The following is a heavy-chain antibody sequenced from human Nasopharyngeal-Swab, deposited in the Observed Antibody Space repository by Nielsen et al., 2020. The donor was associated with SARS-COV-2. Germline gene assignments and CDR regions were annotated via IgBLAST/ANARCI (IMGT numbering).Heavy chain of an antibody. CDR1: GFTFSNAW. J-gene: IGHJ4*02. CDR2: TKSKTDGGTT. D-gene: IGHD6-19*01. V-gene: IGHV3-15*01. Sequence: GESLKISCAASGFTFSNAWMSWVRQAPGKGLEWVGRTKSKTDGGTTDYAAPVKGRFTISRDDSKNTLYLQMNSLKTEDTAVYYCTTTQWLDRLFDYWGQGTLVTVSS. CDR3: TTTQWLDRLFDY.